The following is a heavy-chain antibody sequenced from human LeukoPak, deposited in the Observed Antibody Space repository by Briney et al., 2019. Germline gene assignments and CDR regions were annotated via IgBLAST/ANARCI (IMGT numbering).Heavy chain of an antibody. CDR2: IYISGST. D-gene: IGHD3-9*01. CDR1: GGSISSGGYY. V-gene: IGHV4-61*02. CDR3: ARFAADYDILTGYYGVSGFDY. Sequence: SETLSLTCTVSGGSISSGGYYWSWIRQPAGRGLEWIGRIYISGSTNYNPFLKSRVTISGDTSKHQFSLKLRSVTAADTAVYYCARFAADYDILTGYYGVSGFDYWGQGTLVTVSS. J-gene: IGHJ4*02.